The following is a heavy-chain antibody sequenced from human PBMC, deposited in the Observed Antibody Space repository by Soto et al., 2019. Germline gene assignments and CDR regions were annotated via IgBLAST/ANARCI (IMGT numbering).Heavy chain of an antibody. Sequence: EVQLLESGGGLVQPGGSLRLSCAASGFTFSSYAMSWVRQAPGKGLEWVSAISGSGGSTYYADSVKGRFTISRDNSKNTLYLQMNSLRAEDTAVYYCAKDPVGAVPAVKFPHHAFDIWGQGTMVTVSS. V-gene: IGHV3-23*01. CDR1: GFTFSSYA. J-gene: IGHJ3*02. D-gene: IGHD2-2*01. CDR2: ISGSGGST. CDR3: AKDPVGAVPAVKFPHHAFDI.